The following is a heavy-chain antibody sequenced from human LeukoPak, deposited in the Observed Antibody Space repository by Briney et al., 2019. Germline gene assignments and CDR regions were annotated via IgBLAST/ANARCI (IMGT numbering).Heavy chain of an antibody. CDR3: ARLGIAAAETNNAFDI. CDR1: GGSISSSSYY. J-gene: IGHJ3*02. D-gene: IGHD6-13*01. CDR2: IYYSGST. V-gene: IGHV4-39*01. Sequence: SETLSLTCTVSGGSISSSSYYWGWIRQPPGKGLEWIGSIYYSGSTYYNPSLKSRVTISVDTSKNQFSLKLSSVTAADTAVYYCARLGIAAAETNNAFDIWGQGTMVTVSS.